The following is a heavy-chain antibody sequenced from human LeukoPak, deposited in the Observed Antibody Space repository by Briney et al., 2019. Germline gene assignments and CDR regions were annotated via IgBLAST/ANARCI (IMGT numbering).Heavy chain of an antibody. Sequence: ASVKGSCKASGFTFIGFFIHWVRQAPGQGLQWMGWINPSSGDTNSAQNFQGRVTMTRDKSINTVYMEVSSLRSDDTAVYYCARPRGYSGYDRDGAFDIWGQGTMVTVSS. CDR3: ARPRGYSGYDRDGAFDI. CDR2: INPSSGDT. D-gene: IGHD5-12*01. V-gene: IGHV1-2*02. J-gene: IGHJ3*02. CDR1: GFTFIGFF.